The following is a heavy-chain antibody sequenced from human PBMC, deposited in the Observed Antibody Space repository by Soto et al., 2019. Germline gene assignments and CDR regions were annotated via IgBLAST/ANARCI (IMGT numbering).Heavy chain of an antibody. CDR2: LYYGRSA. CDR3: ALRIMAVVPEY. D-gene: IGHD3-22*01. J-gene: IGHJ4*02. CDR1: GDSISSYY. V-gene: IGHV4-59*01. Sequence: QVQLQESGPGLVKPSETLSLTCAVSGDSISSYYCMWIRQPPGKGLESIGYLYYGRSANYNPSPKSRVTLSVDTSTNQCSLTLSSMTAADTAVDYCALRIMAVVPEYWGQGTLVTVSS.